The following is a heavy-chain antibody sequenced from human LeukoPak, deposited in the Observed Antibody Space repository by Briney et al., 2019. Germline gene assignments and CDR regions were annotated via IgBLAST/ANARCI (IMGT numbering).Heavy chain of an antibody. CDR3: AKDIQTGAYSYGCDY. CDR2: ISWDGGST. Sequence: GGSLRLSCAASGFTFDDYTMHWVRQAPGKGLEWVSLISWDGGSTYYADSVKGRFTISRDNSKNSLYLQMNSLRTEDTALYYCAKDIQTGAYSYGCDYWGQGTLVTVSS. CDR1: GFTFDDYT. D-gene: IGHD5-18*01. V-gene: IGHV3-43*01. J-gene: IGHJ4*02.